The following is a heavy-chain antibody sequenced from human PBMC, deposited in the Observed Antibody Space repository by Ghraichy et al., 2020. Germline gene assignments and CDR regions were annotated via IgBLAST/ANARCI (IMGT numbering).Heavy chain of an antibody. Sequence: LSLTCAISGDSVSNYNVAWNWIRQSPSRGLEWLGRTYRMASQYAESVKSRMTISPDTSKNQFSLQLNSVTPEDTALYYCARGRDHGFDIWGQGTMVTVSS. CDR2: TYRMAS. CDR1: GDSVSNYNVA. J-gene: IGHJ3*02. V-gene: IGHV6-1*01. CDR3: ARGRDHGFDI.